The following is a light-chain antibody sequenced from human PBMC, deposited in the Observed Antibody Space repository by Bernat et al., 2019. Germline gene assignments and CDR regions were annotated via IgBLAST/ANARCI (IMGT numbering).Light chain of an antibody. CDR1: QGISSS. V-gene: IGKV1-9*01. Sequence: DIQLTQSPSFLSASVRDRVTITCRASQGISSSLAWYQQKPGKAPKLLIYAASTLQSGVPSRFSGSGSGTEFTLTISSLQPEDFATHYCQQFDSYPRTFGQGTKVEIK. CDR3: QQFDSYPRT. CDR2: AAS. J-gene: IGKJ1*01.